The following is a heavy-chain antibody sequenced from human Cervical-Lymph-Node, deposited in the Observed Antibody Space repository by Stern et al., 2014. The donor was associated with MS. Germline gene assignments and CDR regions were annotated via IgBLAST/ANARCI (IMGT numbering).Heavy chain of an antibody. D-gene: IGHD3-22*01. Sequence: QVQLVQSGGEVIKPGASVKVSCKTSGYTFRSHGISWVRLAPGQGLEWMGGISGYNGDGKYAQKFQDRVTMTTDTSTTTAYMELRNLRSDDTAVYYCARCYDTSGDYFDFWGQGTLVTVSS. V-gene: IGHV1-18*01. CDR3: ARCYDTSGDYFDF. CDR2: ISGYNGDG. CDR1: GYTFRSHG. J-gene: IGHJ4*02.